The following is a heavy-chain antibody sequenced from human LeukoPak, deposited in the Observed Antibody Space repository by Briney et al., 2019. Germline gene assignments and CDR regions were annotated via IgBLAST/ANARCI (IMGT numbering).Heavy chain of an antibody. V-gene: IGHV1-18*01. Sequence: ASVKVSCKASGYTFTSCGISWVRQAPGQGLEWMGWISAYNGNTNYAQKLQGRVTMTTDTSTSTAYMELRSLRSDDTAVYYCARDLPSYIVVVPAAMASFDYWGQGTLVTVSS. J-gene: IGHJ4*02. D-gene: IGHD2-2*01. CDR1: GYTFTSCG. CDR3: ARDLPSYIVVVPAAMASFDY. CDR2: ISAYNGNT.